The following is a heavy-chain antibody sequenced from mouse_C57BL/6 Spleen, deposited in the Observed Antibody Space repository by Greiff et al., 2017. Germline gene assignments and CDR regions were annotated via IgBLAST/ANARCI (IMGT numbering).Heavy chain of an antibody. J-gene: IGHJ2*01. D-gene: IGHD2-14*01. CDR3: ARRGLYSRYFDY. V-gene: IGHV1-50*01. CDR1: GYTFTSYW. CDR2: IDPSDSYT. Sequence: QVQLQQPGAELVKPGASVKLSCKASGYTFTSYWMQWVKQRPGQGLEWIGEIDPSDSYTNYNQKFKGKATLTVDTSSSTAYMQLSSLTSEDSAVYYCARRGLYSRYFDYWGQGTTLTVSS.